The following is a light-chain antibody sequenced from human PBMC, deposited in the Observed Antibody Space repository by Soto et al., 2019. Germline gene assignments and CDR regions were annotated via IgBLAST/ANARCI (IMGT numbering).Light chain of an antibody. CDR2: VNSDGSH. CDR1: SGHSSYA. V-gene: IGLV4-69*01. CDR3: QTWGTGIVV. J-gene: IGLJ2*01. Sequence: QLVLTQSPSASASLGASVKLTCTLSSGHSSYAIAWHQQQPEKGPRYLMKVNSDGSHSKGDGIPDRFSGSSSGAERYLTISRLQSEDEADYYGQTWGTGIVVFGGGTKLTVL.